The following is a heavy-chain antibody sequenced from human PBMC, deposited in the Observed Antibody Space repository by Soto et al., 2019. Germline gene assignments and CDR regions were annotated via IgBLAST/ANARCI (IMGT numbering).Heavy chain of an antibody. V-gene: IGHV1-18*01. CDR1: GYIFVNYG. CDR3: VMVDNYVTPTPQDV. D-gene: IGHD3-16*01. CDR2: ISPYTGNT. J-gene: IGHJ6*02. Sequence: QVQLVQSGDEVKKPGASVKVSCKASGYIFVNYGIAWVRQAPGQGLEWMGWISPYTGNTHSATKVQGRLTMTTDTSTSIAYMDLGSLTSDETAVYYCVMVDNYVTPTPQDVWGQGTTVTVSS.